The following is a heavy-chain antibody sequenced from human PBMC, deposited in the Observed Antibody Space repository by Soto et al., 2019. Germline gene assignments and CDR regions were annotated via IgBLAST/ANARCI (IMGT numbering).Heavy chain of an antibody. CDR1: GYTFISYG. CDR2: VNIYEGTT. D-gene: IGHD5-18*01. J-gene: IGHJ4*02. CDR3: ARERGGYSYGDY. V-gene: IGHV1-18*01. Sequence: QVQLVQSGAEVKKPGASVKVSYKPSGYTFISYGITWVRQAPGQGLEWMGWVNIYEGTTNYAQKFQGRVTMTTDTSTSTVYLELRSLRSDDTAIYYCARERGGYSYGDYWGQGTLVTVSS.